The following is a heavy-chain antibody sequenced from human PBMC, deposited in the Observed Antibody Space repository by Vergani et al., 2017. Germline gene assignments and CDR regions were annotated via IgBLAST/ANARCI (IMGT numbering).Heavy chain of an antibody. D-gene: IGHD6-13*01. CDR2: IYHSGST. V-gene: IGHV4-38-2*02. Sequence: QVQLQESGPGLVKPSETLSLTCTVSGYSISSGYYWGWLRQPPGKGLGWIGSIYHSGSTYYNPSLKSRVTISVDTSKNQFSLKLSSVTAADTAVYYCARVGSWSNLRKPFDYGGQGTLVTVSS. J-gene: IGHJ4*02. CDR1: GYSISSGYY. CDR3: ARVGSWSNLRKPFDY.